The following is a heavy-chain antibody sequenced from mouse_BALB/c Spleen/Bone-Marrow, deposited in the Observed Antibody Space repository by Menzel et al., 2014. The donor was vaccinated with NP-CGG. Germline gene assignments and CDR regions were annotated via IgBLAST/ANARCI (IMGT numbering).Heavy chain of an antibody. J-gene: IGHJ2*01. CDR3: ARRGPGFDY. CDR2: IYPGDGDT. V-gene: IGHV1-80*01. D-gene: IGHD3-3*01. Sequence: VQVVESGAELVRPGSSVKISCEASGYAFXSYWMNWVKQRPGQGLEWIGQIYPGDGDTNYNGKFKGKATLTADKSSSTAYMQLSSLTSEDSAIYFCARRGPGFDYWGQGTTLTVSS. CDR1: GYAFXSYW.